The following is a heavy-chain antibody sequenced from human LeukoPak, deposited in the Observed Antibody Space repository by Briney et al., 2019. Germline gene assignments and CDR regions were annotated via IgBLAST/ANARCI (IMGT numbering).Heavy chain of an antibody. D-gene: IGHD5/OR15-5a*01. Sequence: SETLSLTCTVSGVSVSSGSYYWSCIRQPPGKGLEWIGYIYYSGSTNYNPSLKSRVTMSVDTSKNQFSLKLSSVTAADTAVYYCARSTGYYYPMDVWGQGTTVTVSS. CDR1: GVSVSSGSYY. V-gene: IGHV4-61*01. J-gene: IGHJ6*02. CDR3: ARSTGYYYPMDV. CDR2: IYYSGST.